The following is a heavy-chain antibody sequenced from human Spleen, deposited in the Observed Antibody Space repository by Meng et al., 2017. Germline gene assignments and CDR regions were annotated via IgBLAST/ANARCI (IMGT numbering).Heavy chain of an antibody. J-gene: IGHJ2*01. V-gene: IGHV3-53*01. CDR3: ARVPRSSAKGYFDL. CDR1: GFTVSTSY. D-gene: IGHD6-25*01. CDR2: IYSGGDT. Sequence: GESLKISCAASGFTVSTSYMNWVRQAPGRGLEWVSVIYSGGDTYYADSVKGRFTISSDNAKNSLYLQMNSLRAEDTAVYYCARVPRSSAKGYFDLWGRGTLVTVSS.